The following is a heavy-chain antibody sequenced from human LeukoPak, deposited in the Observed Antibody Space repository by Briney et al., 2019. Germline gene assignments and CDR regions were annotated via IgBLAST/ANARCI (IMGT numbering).Heavy chain of an antibody. V-gene: IGHV4-30-2*01. Sequence: SETLSLTCTVSGGSISSGGYYWSWIRQPPGKGLDWIGYIYHSGSTYYNPSLKSRVTISVDRSKNQFSLKLSSVTAADTAVYYCARLWAYYDFWSGSYYFDYWGQGTLVTVSS. J-gene: IGHJ4*02. CDR2: IYHSGST. D-gene: IGHD3-3*01. CDR3: ARLWAYYDFWSGSYYFDY. CDR1: GGSISSGGYY.